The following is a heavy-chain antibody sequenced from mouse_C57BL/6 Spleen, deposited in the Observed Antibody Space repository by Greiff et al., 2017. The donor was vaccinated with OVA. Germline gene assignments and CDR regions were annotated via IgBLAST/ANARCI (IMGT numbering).Heavy chain of an antibody. Sequence: QVQLQQPGAELVKPGASVKLSCKASGYTFTSYWMHWVKQRPGQGLEWIGMIHPNSGSTNYNEKFKSKATLTVDKSSSTAYMQLSSLTSEDSAVYYWGRSGYGYDAWFAYWGQGTLVTVSA. CDR1: GYTFTSYW. V-gene: IGHV1-64*01. J-gene: IGHJ3*01. CDR3: GRSGYGYDAWFAY. CDR2: IHPNSGST. D-gene: IGHD2-2*01.